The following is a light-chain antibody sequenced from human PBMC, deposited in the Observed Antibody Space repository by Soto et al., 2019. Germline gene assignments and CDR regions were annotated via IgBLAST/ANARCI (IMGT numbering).Light chain of an antibody. CDR2: EVT. V-gene: IGLV2-14*01. CDR1: SSDIGGSKY. Sequence: QSALTQPASLSGSPGQSITISCAGTSSDIGGSKYVSWYQQHPGKAPKLIIYEVTYRPSGVSARFSGSKSGNTASLTVSGLQAEDEADYYCSSYAGSNNLVFGGGTKLTVL. CDR3: SSYAGSNNLV. J-gene: IGLJ2*01.